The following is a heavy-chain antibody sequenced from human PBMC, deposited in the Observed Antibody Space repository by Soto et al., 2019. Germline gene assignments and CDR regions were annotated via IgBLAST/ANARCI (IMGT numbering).Heavy chain of an antibody. V-gene: IGHV3-30*18. CDR1: GLTFSSYG. CDR2: ISYDGSNK. J-gene: IGHJ5*02. Sequence: GGSLRLSCAASGLTFSSYGMHWVRQAPGKGLEWVAVISYDGSNKYYADSVKGRFTISRDNSKNTLYLQMNSLRAEDTAVYYCAKDRGAHSSSWSPNWFDPWGQGTLVTVSS. CDR3: AKDRGAHSSSWSPNWFDP. D-gene: IGHD6-13*01.